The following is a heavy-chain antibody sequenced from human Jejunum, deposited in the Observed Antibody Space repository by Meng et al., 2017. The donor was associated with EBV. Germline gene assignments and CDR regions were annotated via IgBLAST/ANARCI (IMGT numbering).Heavy chain of an antibody. CDR3: AKRETSGWYDL. CDR1: GFIVSNSY. Sequence: EMQLLDPGGGLIQPGGSLRLSCAASGFIVSNSYFSWVRQAPGKGLEWVSVIYSDSTTHYADSVKGRFTMSRDNSKSTLFLQMDSLRAEDTAIYYCAKRETSGWYDLWGQGTLVTVSS. V-gene: IGHV3-53*01. CDR2: IYSDSTT. D-gene: IGHD6-19*01. J-gene: IGHJ5*01.